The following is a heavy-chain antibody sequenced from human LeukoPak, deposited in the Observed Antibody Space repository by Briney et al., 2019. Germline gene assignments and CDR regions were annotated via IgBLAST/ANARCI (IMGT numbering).Heavy chain of an antibody. CDR3: AKDRAGGGYYYFYGTDV. J-gene: IGHJ6*02. V-gene: IGHV3-23*01. D-gene: IGHD4-23*01. CDR1: GFTFSIHA. Sequence: GGSLRLSCAASGFTFSIHAIIWVRQAPGEGLEWVSIISGSGGKTYYADSVKGRFTISRDNSKNTLYLQMNSLRAEDTAIYYCAKDRAGGGYYYFYGTDVWGQGTTVTVSS. CDR2: ISGSGGKT.